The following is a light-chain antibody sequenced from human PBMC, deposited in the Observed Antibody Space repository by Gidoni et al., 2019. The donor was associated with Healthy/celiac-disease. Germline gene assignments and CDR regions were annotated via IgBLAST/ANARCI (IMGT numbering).Light chain of an antibody. CDR1: SSDVGGYNY. V-gene: IGLV2-14*01. CDR3: SSYTISSTLDV. CDR2: EVR. J-gene: IGLJ1*01. Sequence: QSALTQPASESGSPGQSVTISCTGTSSDVGGYNYVSWYQQHPGKAPKLMIYEVRNRPSGVSNRFSGSKSGNTASLTISGLQAEDEADYYCSSYTISSTLDVFGTGTKVTVL.